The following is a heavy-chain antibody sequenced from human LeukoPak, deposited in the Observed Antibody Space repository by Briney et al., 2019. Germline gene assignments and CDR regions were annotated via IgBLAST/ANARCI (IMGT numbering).Heavy chain of an antibody. Sequence: AGSLTLSCAPSAFTFSSYAMSWVRQAPGNVLEWVSAISGSGGSTYYADSVKGRFTISRDNSKNTLYLQMNSLRAEDTAVYYCAKAASGCPFDYWGQGTLVTVSS. CDR3: AKAASGCPFDY. CDR1: AFTFSSYA. J-gene: IGHJ4*02. V-gene: IGHV3-23*01. CDR2: ISGSGGST. D-gene: IGHD6-19*01.